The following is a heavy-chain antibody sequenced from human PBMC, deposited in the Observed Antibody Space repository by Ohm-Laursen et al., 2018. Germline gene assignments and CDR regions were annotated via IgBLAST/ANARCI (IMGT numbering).Heavy chain of an antibody. V-gene: IGHV3-30*03. D-gene: IGHD3-22*01. CDR2: ISYDGSNK. CDR3: ARGTADSSCYYPDY. J-gene: IGHJ4*02. CDR1: GFTFSSYG. Sequence: SLRLSCTASGFTFSSYGMHWVRQAPGKGLEWVAVISYDGSNKYYADSVKGRFTISRDNSKNTLYLQMNSLRAEDTAVYYCARGTADSSCYYPDYWGQGTLVTVSS.